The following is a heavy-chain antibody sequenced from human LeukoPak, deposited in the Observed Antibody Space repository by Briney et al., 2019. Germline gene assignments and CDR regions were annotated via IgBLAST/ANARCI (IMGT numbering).Heavy chain of an antibody. CDR3: ARDMRLSSSSTGTFDY. Sequence: SETLSLTCTVSGGSISSSSYYWGWIRQPPGKGLEWIGSIYYSGSTYYNPSLKSRVTISVDTSKNQFSLKLSSVTAADTAVYYCARDMRLSSSSTGTFDYWGQGTLVTVSS. CDR1: GGSISSSSYY. D-gene: IGHD6-6*01. CDR2: IYYSGST. V-gene: IGHV4-39*02. J-gene: IGHJ4*02.